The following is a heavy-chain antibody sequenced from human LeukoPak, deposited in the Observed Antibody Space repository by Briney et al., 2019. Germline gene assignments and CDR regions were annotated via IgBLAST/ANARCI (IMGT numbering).Heavy chain of an antibody. CDR2: VSSDGGST. D-gene: IGHD3-22*01. V-gene: IGHV3-64*01. CDR3: ARAVHSSGYPPVDY. Sequence: PGGSLRLSCAASGFTFSTYAVHWVRQAPGKGLEFVSAVSSDGGSTYYANSVRGRFTISRDNSKNTLYLQMGSLRPEDMAVYYCARAVHSSGYPPVDYWGQGTLVTVSS. CDR1: GFTFSTYA. J-gene: IGHJ4*02.